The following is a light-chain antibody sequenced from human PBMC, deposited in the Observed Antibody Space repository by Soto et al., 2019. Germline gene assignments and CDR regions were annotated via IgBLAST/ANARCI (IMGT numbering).Light chain of an antibody. CDR1: QSVTSSY. CDR2: EAS. CDR3: QLSSSSPIS. J-gene: IGKJ5*01. Sequence: IVLMRSPCSPRLSEREPATLTRRASQSVTSSYLAWYQQKPGQSPRLLMHEASSRATGIPDRFSGSGSGTDFTLTISRLEAEHFALYYCQLSSSSPISSDQEALLEIK. V-gene: IGKV3-20*01.